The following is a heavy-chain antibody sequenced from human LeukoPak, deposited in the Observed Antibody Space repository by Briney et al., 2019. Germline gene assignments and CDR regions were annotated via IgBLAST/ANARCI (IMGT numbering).Heavy chain of an antibody. D-gene: IGHD6-13*01. CDR2: INPNSGGT. J-gene: IGHJ3*02. CDR1: GYTFTSYG. CDR3: ARDPLIAAAAGTNDAFDI. V-gene: IGHV1-2*02. Sequence: RASVKVSCKASGYTFTSYGISWVRQAPGQGLEWMGWINPNSGGTNYAQKFQGRVTMTRDTSISTAYMELSRLRSDDTAVYYCARDPLIAAAAGTNDAFDIWGQGTMVTVSS.